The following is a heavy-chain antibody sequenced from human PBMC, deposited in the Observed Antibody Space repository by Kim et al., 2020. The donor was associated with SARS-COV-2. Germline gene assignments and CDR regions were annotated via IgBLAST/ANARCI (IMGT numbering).Heavy chain of an antibody. V-gene: IGHV3-11*01. D-gene: IGHD3-16*02. J-gene: IGHJ4*02. Sequence: GGSLRLSCTASGFKFSEYYVSWIRQSPGKGLEWLGYLGTVNAKYHDSVEGRFTISRDNIKNSTYLDMTNLRDDDTAVYYCAAGRALGVISRNYWGQGTLVSVSS. CDR2: LGTVNAK. CDR3: AAGRALGVISRNY. CDR1: GFKFSEYY.